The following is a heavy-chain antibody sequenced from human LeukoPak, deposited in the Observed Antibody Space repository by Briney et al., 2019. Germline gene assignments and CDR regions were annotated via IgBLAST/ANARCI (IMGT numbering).Heavy chain of an antibody. Sequence: ASVKVSCKASGYAFTSYDINWVRQATGQGLEWMGWMNPNSGNTGYAQKFQGRVTMTRNTSISTAYMELSSVRSEDTAVYYCARGLRDYDFWSGYYYNWFDPWGQGTLVTVSS. V-gene: IGHV1-8*01. CDR3: ARGLRDYDFWSGYYYNWFDP. CDR2: MNPNSGNT. CDR1: GYAFTSYD. J-gene: IGHJ5*02. D-gene: IGHD3-3*01.